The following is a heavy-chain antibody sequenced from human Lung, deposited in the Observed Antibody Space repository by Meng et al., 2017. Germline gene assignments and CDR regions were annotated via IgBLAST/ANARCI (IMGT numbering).Heavy chain of an antibody. J-gene: IGHJ4*02. Sequence: QGPLGRSGAEVKKPGASVKVSCKASGSPFPDYWLHWVRRAPGQGLEWMGRINPKSGDTHYAQRFQGRVTMTGDTSISTAYMELSGLRSDDTAMYYCARDEDISAAGKLFGDYWGQGTLVTVSS. D-gene: IGHD6-13*01. CDR1: GSPFPDYW. V-gene: IGHV1-2*06. CDR3: ARDEDISAAGKLFGDY. CDR2: INPKSGDT.